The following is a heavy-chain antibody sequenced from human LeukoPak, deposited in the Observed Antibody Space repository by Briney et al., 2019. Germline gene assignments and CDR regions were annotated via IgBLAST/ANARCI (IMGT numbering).Heavy chain of an antibody. J-gene: IGHJ4*02. V-gene: IGHV3-33*01. D-gene: IGHD3-22*01. Sequence: GGSLRLSCAASGFTFSSYAMHWVRQAPGKGLEWVTVIWYDGSNKHYADSVKGRFTISRDNSKNTLYLQMDSRRGEDTAIYYCARAFGASSGYSVDYWGEGTLVTVSS. CDR2: IWYDGSNK. CDR1: GFTFSSYA. CDR3: ARAFGASSGYSVDY.